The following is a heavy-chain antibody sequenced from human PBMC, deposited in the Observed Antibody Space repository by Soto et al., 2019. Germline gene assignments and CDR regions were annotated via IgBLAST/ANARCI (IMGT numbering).Heavy chain of an antibody. CDR1: DASIQRSCQY. CDR3: ARHRMRHWLVFTPPASFDA. J-gene: IGHJ4*02. CDR2: VSDSGST. Sequence: XETLSVPGTVADASIQRSCQYWGWIRQPPGKALEWIGSVSDSGSTYYNLSLKSRVTISVDKSKNQFSLTLTSVTAADTAVYFCARHRMRHWLVFTPPASFDAWGQGLLVTVSS. D-gene: IGHD6-19*01. V-gene: IGHV4-39*01.